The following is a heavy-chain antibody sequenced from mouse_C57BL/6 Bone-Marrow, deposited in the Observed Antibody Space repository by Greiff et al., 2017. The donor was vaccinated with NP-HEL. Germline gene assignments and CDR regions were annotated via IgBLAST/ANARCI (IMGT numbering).Heavy chain of an antibody. CDR2: IRNKANGYTT. V-gene: IGHV7-3*01. CDR1: GFTFIDYY. Sequence: DVQLQESGGGLVQPGGSLSLSCAASGFTFIDYYMSWVRQPPGKALEWLGFIRNKANGYTTEYSASVKGRFTISRDNSQSILYLQMNALRAEDSATYYCARYIRTFFDYWGQGTTLTVSS. CDR3: ARYIRTFFDY. J-gene: IGHJ2*01.